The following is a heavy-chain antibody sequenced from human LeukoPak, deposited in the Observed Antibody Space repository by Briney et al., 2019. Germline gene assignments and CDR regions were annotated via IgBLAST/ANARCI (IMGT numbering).Heavy chain of an antibody. J-gene: IGHJ4*02. D-gene: IGHD3-10*01. CDR3: GRHYGSGNYDQIGDY. CDR1: GFTFSTYW. Sequence: GGSLRLSCVDSGFTFSTYWMTWVRQAPGKGLEWVANIKEDGSEKYYVDSVKGRFTISRDNAKNSVYLQMNSLRVEDTAVYYCGRHYGSGNYDQIGDYWGQGTLVTVSS. CDR2: IKEDGSEK. V-gene: IGHV3-7*01.